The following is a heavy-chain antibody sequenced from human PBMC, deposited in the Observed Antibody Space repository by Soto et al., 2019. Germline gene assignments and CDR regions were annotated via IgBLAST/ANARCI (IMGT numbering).Heavy chain of an antibody. CDR1: GGSISGSNW. D-gene: IGHD3-10*01. Sequence: PSETLSLTCAVSGGSISGSNWWSWVRQPPGKGLEWIGEIYHSGSTNYNPSLKSRVTISVDKSKNQFSLQLSSVTAADTAVYYCATIYGSGYLAFDYWGQGALVTVSS. CDR3: ATIYGSGYLAFDY. CDR2: IYHSGST. V-gene: IGHV4-4*02. J-gene: IGHJ4*02.